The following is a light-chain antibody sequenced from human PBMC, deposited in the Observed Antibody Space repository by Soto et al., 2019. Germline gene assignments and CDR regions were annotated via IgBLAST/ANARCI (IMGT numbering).Light chain of an antibody. CDR2: DVS. V-gene: IGLV2-14*03. Sequence: QSVLTQPASVSGSPGQSITISCTGTSSGVGSYNYVSWYQQHPGKAPKLMIYDVSNRPSGVSNRFSGSKSGNTASLTISGLQAEDEADYYCNSYTGSSTPYVFGTGTKVTDL. CDR1: SSGVGSYNY. CDR3: NSYTGSSTPYV. J-gene: IGLJ1*01.